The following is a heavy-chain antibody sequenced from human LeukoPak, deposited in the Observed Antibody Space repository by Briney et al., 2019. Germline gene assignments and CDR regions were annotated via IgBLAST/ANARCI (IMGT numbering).Heavy chain of an antibody. CDR2: ISASSDYT. V-gene: IGHV3-21*01. CDR3: AQLKLGTQDY. J-gene: IGHJ4*02. CDR1: GFTFTAYG. Sequence: PGGSLRLSCAASGFTFTAYGMNWVRLAPGKGLEWVSSISASSDYTYYADSVTGRFTISRDNAKNSLYLQMNSLRAEDTAVYYCAQLKLGTQDYWGQGTLVTVSS. D-gene: IGHD7-27*01.